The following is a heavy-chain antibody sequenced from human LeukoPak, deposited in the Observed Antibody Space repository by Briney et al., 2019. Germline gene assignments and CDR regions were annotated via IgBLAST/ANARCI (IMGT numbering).Heavy chain of an antibody. J-gene: IGHJ3*02. Sequence: SETLSLTCTVSGGSISSSSYYWGWIRQPPGKGLEWIGSIYYSGSTYYNPSLKSRVTISVDTSKNQFSLKLSSVTAAGMAVYYCEMTTGRYDSSGYLGAFDIWGQGTMVTVSS. D-gene: IGHD3-22*01. CDR2: IYYSGST. CDR3: EMTTGRYDSSGYLGAFDI. V-gene: IGHV4-39*01. CDR1: GGSISSSSYY.